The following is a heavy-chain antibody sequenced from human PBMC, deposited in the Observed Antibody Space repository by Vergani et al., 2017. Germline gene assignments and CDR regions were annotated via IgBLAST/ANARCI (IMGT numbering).Heavy chain of an antibody. CDR3: ASYPKYYDYVWGSYQY. D-gene: IGHD3-16*02. Sequence: QLQLQESGPGLVKPSETLSLTCTVSGGSISSSSYYWGWIRQPPGKGLEWIGSIYYSGSTYYNPSLKSRVTISVDTAKNQFSLKLSSVTAAETAVYYCASYPKYYDYVWGSYQYWGQGTLVTVSS. V-gene: IGHV4-39*01. CDR1: GGSISSSSYY. J-gene: IGHJ4*02. CDR2: IYYSGST.